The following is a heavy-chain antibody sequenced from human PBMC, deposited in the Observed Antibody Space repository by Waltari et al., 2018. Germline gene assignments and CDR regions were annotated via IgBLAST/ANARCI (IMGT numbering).Heavy chain of an antibody. Sequence: EVQLAESGGGLVQPGGSLRLSCAASGFISNSFAMTWVRQTPGKGLEWVSTISGSGRTTYYADSVKGRFIISRDNSNNTVFLQMNSLRAEDTALYYCAKDQALARRFDYWGQGTLVSVSS. CDR3: AKDQALARRFDY. J-gene: IGHJ4*02. D-gene: IGHD6-6*01. CDR1: GFISNSFA. V-gene: IGHV3-23*04. CDR2: ISGSGRTT.